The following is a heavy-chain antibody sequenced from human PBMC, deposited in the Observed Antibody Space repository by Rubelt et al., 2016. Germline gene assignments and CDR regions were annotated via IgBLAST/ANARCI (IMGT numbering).Heavy chain of an antibody. V-gene: IGHV1-69*13. CDR2: IIPVFGTA. CDR1: GGTFSSYA. D-gene: IGHD6-6*01. Sequence: QVQLVQSGAEVKKPGSSVKVSCKASGGTFSSYAISWVRQAPGQGLEWMGGIIPVFGTANYAQKVQGRITMTADESTGTADMELSSLRSEDTAVYYCATTIAIRPYYFDYWGQGTLVTVSS. CDR3: ATTIAIRPYYFDY. J-gene: IGHJ4*02.